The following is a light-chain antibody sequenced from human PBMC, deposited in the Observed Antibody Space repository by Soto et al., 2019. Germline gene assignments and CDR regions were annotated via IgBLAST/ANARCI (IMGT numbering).Light chain of an antibody. Sequence: DIQMTKYPSTLSASVGDRVTITCRASQSISNWLAWDQQKPGKAPKLLIYRASTLESGVPSRFSGSGSGTEFTLTISSLQPDDFSTYYCQQYVSVSLLTFGGGTKVDIK. CDR3: QQYVSVSLLT. V-gene: IGKV1-5*03. J-gene: IGKJ4*01. CDR1: QSISNW. CDR2: RAS.